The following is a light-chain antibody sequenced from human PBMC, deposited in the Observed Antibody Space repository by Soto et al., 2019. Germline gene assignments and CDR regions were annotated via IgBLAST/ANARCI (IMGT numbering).Light chain of an antibody. Sequence: DIQVTQSPPTLSASVGDRVTITCRASQTISTWMAWYQQKPGKAPKLLVYDASTLQSGVPSRFSGSGSGTDFTLTISSLQPDDFATYYCQQYNSYSPLTFGGGTKVDIK. CDR1: QTISTW. CDR3: QQYNSYSPLT. V-gene: IGKV1-5*01. CDR2: DAS. J-gene: IGKJ4*01.